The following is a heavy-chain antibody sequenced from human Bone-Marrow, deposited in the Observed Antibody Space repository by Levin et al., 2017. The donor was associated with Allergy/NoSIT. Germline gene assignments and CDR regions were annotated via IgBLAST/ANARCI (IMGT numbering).Heavy chain of an antibody. CDR2: IDWDDDK. Sequence: QTLSLTCTFSGFSLSTSGMCVSWIRQPPGKALEWLARIDWDDDKYYSTSLKTRLTISKDTSKNQVVLTMTNMDPVDTATYYCARTSIAVAPFDYWGQGTLVTVSS. J-gene: IGHJ4*02. CDR1: GFSLSTSGMC. D-gene: IGHD6-19*01. V-gene: IGHV2-70*11. CDR3: ARTSIAVAPFDY.